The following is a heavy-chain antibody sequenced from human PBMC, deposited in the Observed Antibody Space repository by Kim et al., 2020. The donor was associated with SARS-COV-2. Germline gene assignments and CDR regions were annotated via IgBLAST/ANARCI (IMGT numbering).Heavy chain of an antibody. CDR3: ARHGVYGMDV. J-gene: IGHJ6*02. V-gene: IGHV4-39*01. D-gene: IGHD3-16*01. CDR2: IYYSGST. CDR1: GGSISSSSYY. Sequence: SETLSLTCTVSGGSISSSSYYWGWIRQPPGKGLEWIGSIYYSGSTYYNPSLKSRVTISVDTSKNQFSLKLSSVTAADTAVYYCARHGVYGMDVWGQGTTVTVSS.